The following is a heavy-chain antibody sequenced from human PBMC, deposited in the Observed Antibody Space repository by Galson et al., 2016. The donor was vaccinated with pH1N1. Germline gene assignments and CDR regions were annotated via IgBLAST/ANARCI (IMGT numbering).Heavy chain of an antibody. CDR2: VNPGSHI. CDR1: GYSFISQW. D-gene: IGHD4-17*01. V-gene: IGHV5-51*01. Sequence: QSGAEVKKPGESLKISCKASGYSFISQWIAWVRLVPGKGLEWVGVVNPGSHIRYSPSFQGQVTISADKSINIVSLQWSSLKASDTAMYYCARQNDYGDYRGDAFDIWGQGTMVTVSS. CDR3: ARQNDYGDYRGDAFDI. J-gene: IGHJ3*02.